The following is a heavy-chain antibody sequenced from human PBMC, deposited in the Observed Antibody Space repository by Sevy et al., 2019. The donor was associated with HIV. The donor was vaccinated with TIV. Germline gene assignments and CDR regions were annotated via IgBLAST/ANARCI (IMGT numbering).Heavy chain of an antibody. CDR1: GFTFSNYW. CDR2: IKQDGSGK. CDR3: ATDMFSSSCTDALDI. D-gene: IGHD6-6*01. J-gene: IGHJ3*02. V-gene: IGHV3-7*01. Sequence: GGSLRLSCAASGFTFSNYWMNWVRQAPGKGLEWVANIKQDGSGKYYVDSVKGRFTISRDNTKKSLFLQMNSLRVEDTAVYYCATDMFSSSCTDALDIWGQGTMVTVS.